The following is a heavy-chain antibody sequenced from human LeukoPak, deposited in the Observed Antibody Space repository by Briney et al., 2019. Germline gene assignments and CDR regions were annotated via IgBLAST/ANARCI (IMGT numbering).Heavy chain of an antibody. CDR3: ANPRINYLYYFDY. CDR1: GFTLSSYA. Sequence: GGSLRLSCAASGFTLSSYAMSWVRQAPGKGLEWVSAISGSGGSTYYADSVKGRFTISRDNSKNTLYLQMNSLRAEDTAVYYCANPRINYLYYFDYWGQGTLVTVSS. J-gene: IGHJ4*02. V-gene: IGHV3-23*01. CDR2: ISGSGGST. D-gene: IGHD2/OR15-2a*01.